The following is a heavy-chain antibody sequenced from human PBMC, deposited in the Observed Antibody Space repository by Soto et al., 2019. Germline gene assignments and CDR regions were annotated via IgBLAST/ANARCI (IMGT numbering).Heavy chain of an antibody. CDR1: GFTFRTSV. CDR2: IASDSSYK. Sequence: QVQLVESGGGVVQPGTSLRLSCAASGFTFRTSVIHWVRQAPGKGLEWVAVIASDSSYKNCTGSVKGRFTISRDNSKNTLYLEMSSLRAEDTAVYYSAKEYTAHHHFDYWGLGTLVTVSP. D-gene: IGHD5-18*01. V-gene: IGHV3-30*18. CDR3: AKEYTAHHHFDY. J-gene: IGHJ4*02.